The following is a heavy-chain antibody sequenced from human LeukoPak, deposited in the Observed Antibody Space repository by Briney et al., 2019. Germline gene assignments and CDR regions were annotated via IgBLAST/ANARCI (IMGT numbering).Heavy chain of an antibody. V-gene: IGHV4-59*01. CDR1: GGSISSYY. D-gene: IGHD5-12*01. J-gene: IGHJ1*01. CDR2: IYYSGST. CDR3: ARSSGYSGYDQYFQH. Sequence: KPSETLSLTCTVSGGSISSYYWSWIRQPPGKGLEWIGYIYYSGSTNYNPSLKSRVTISVDTSKNQSSLKLSSVTAADTAVYYCARSSGYSGYDQYFQHWGQGTLVTVSS.